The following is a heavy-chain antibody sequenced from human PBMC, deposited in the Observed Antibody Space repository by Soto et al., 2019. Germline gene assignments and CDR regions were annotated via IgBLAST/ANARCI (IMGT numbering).Heavy chain of an antibody. D-gene: IGHD2-2*01. J-gene: IGHJ6*02. CDR1: GGSISSSRCN. V-gene: IGHV4-61*05. Sequence: ASETLSLTWTLSGGSISSSRCNWGWLRQPPGKGLEWLSYIYYSGSTSYNPSRKSRVTISVDTSKNQFSLQLSSVTAADTAVYSCARHPGYCSGSSCYGYYTRDVWGQGTTVTVSS. CDR2: IYYSGST. CDR3: ARHPGYCSGSSCYGYYTRDV.